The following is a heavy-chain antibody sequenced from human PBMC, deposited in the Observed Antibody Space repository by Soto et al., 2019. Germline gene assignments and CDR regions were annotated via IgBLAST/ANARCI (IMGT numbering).Heavy chain of an antibody. D-gene: IGHD3-22*01. V-gene: IGHV3-49*03. CDR3: TRYYYDSSGSLGDY. J-gene: IGHJ4*02. Sequence: GGSLRLSCTASGFTFGDYAMSWFRQAPGKGLEWVGFIRSKAYGGTTEYAASVKGRFTISRDDSKSIAYLQMNSLKTEDTAVYYCTRYYYDSSGSLGDYWGQGTLVTVSS. CDR1: GFTFGDYA. CDR2: IRSKAYGGTT.